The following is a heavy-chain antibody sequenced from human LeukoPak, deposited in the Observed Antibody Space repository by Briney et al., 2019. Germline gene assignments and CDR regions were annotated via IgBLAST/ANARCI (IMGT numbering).Heavy chain of an antibody. D-gene: IGHD3-22*01. CDR1: GGSISSSSYY. Sequence: SETLSLTCTVSGGSISSSSYYWGWIRQPPGKGLEWIGSVYYTGASYYNPSLKSRVTISVDTSKNQFSLKLSSVTAADTAVYYCARGESSGSNWFDPWGQGTLVTVSS. CDR2: VYYTGAS. J-gene: IGHJ5*02. CDR3: ARGESSGSNWFDP. V-gene: IGHV4-39*07.